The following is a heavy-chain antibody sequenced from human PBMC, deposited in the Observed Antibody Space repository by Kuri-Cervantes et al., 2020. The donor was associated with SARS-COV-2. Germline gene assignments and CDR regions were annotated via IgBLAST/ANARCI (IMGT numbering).Heavy chain of an antibody. CDR1: GGSVSTLSDN. CDR2: IHSGAST. CDR3: ARGPLFDDFGLST. D-gene: IGHD3/OR15-3a*01. J-gene: IGHJ5*02. V-gene: IGHV4-61*01. Sequence: SETLSLTCTVSGGSVSTLSDNWSWLRQSPGEGLEWIGHIHSGASTTYNPSLKSRATISADTSKNQVSLTLSSVTTADTAVYYCARGPLFDDFGLSTWGQGTLVTVSS.